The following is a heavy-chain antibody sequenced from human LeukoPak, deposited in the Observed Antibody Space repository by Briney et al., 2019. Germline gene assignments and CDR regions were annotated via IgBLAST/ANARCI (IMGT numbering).Heavy chain of an antibody. CDR1: GFTFTTYS. CDR3: AKCSGGSYYHSDDY. Sequence: GGSLRLSCAGAGFTFTTYSMNWVRQAPGKGLEWFSSISSSCSYRYYADSVKGRFTISRDNAKKSLYLQMNSLRAEDTAVYYCAKCSGGSYYHSDDYWGQGTLVTVSS. J-gene: IGHJ4*02. V-gene: IGHV3-21*01. D-gene: IGHD2-15*01. CDR2: ISSSCSYR.